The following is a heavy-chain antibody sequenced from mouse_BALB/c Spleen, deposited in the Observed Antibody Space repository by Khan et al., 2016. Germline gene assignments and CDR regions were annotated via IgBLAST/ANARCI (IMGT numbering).Heavy chain of an antibody. D-gene: IGHD2-14*01. Sequence: QVQLQQSGAELVRPGTSVKVSCKASGYAFTNYLIEWVKQRPGQGLEWIGVINPGSGGTNYNEKFKGKATLTADKSSSTAYMQLSSLTSDDSAVYFCARYYRYDYAMDYWGQGTSVTVSS. CDR2: INPGSGGT. CDR3: ARYYRYDYAMDY. CDR1: GYAFTNYL. J-gene: IGHJ4*01. V-gene: IGHV1-54*01.